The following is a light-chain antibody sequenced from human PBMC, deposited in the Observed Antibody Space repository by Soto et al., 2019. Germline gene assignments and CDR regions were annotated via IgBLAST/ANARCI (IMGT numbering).Light chain of an antibody. V-gene: IGKV1-39*01. J-gene: IGKJ2*01. Sequence: DIQMTQSPSSLSASIGDRVTITCRASQSITNYLNSYQQTPGKAPKPLIYAASSLQDGAPARFSGSGSGTDFTLTISSLQPEDFATYYCPQSESSPTFGQGTK. CDR3: PQSESSPT. CDR2: AAS. CDR1: QSITNY.